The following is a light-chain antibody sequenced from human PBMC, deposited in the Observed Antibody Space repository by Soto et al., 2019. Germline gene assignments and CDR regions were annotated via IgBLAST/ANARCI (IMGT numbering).Light chain of an antibody. CDR2: WAS. J-gene: IGKJ2*01. V-gene: IGKV4-1*01. CDR1: QSVLSSSDRRKY. CDR3: QQYYATPLT. Sequence: DIVMTQSPDSLAVSLGERATINCKSSQSVLSSSDRRKYLAWYQQKPGQPLKLLIYWASTRESGVPDRYSGSGSETDFTLTINSLQAEDVAVYYCQQYYATPLTFGQGTKLEIK.